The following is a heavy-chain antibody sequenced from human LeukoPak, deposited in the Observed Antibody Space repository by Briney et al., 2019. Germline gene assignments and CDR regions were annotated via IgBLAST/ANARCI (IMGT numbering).Heavy chain of an antibody. J-gene: IGHJ5*02. CDR1: GFTFSNYW. V-gene: IGHV3-7*01. CDR3: AREASLYCSGNDCYWAFDR. Sequence: PGGSLRLSCVASGFTFSNYWMSWVRQAPGKGLEWVANIKQDETKTYYVDSVKDRFIISRDNARNSLSLQMNSLRAEDTAMYYCAREASLYCSGNDCYWAFDRWGQGTRVTVSS. CDR2: IKQDETKT. D-gene: IGHD2-15*01.